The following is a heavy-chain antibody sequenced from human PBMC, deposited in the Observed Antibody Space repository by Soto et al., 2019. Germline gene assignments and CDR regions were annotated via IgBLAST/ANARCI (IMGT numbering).Heavy chain of an antibody. CDR1: GGSISSSSYY. V-gene: IGHV4-39*01. D-gene: IGHD3-3*01. J-gene: IGHJ5*02. CDR2: IYYSGST. Sequence: SETLSLTCTVSGGSISSSSYYWGWIRQPPGKGLEWIGSIYYSGSTYYNPSLKSRVNISVDTSKNQFSLKLSSVTAADTAVYYCARIHDFWGGYYSGLDWFDPWGQGALVTVSS. CDR3: ARIHDFWGGYYSGLDWFDP.